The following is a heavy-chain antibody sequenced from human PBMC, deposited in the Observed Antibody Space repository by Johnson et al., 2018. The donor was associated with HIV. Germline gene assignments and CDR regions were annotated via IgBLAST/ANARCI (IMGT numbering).Heavy chain of an antibody. D-gene: IGHD6-6*01. CDR1: GFTFSSYA. CDR2: ISYDGSNK. CDR3: AREGLAARLAAFDI. Sequence: QVQLVESGGGVVQPGRSLRLSCAASGFTFSSYAMHWVRQAPGKGLEWVAVISYDGSNKYYADSAKGRFTISRDNSKNTLYMQRNSMRAEDTAVYYFAREGLAARLAAFDIWGQGTMVTVSS. V-gene: IGHV3-30*04. J-gene: IGHJ3*02.